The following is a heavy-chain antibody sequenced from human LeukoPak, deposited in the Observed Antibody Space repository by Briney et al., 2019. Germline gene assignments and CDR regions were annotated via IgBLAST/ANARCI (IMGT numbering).Heavy chain of an antibody. J-gene: IGHJ4*02. CDR2: INQDGSEE. Sequence: GGSLRLSCAASGFTVSHYWMTWVRQAPGKGLECVAQINQDGSEEYYMDSVKARFTISRDNAKNSVFLQMNSLRAEDTAVYYCVRDGGVSGYDLLDYWGQGTLVTVSS. CDR1: GFTVSHYW. V-gene: IGHV3-7*01. CDR3: VRDGGVSGYDLLDY. D-gene: IGHD5-12*01.